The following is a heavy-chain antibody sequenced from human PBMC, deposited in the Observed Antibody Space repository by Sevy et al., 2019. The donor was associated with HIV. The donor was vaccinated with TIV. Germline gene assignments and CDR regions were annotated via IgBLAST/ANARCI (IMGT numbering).Heavy chain of an antibody. Sequence: ASVKVSCKASGYTFTSYAMHWVRQAPGQRLEWMGWINAGNGNTKYSQKFQGRVTITRDTSASTAYMELSSLRSEDTAVDYCAREGHDYGDYVWFDPWGQGTLVTVSS. V-gene: IGHV1-3*01. CDR3: AREGHDYGDYVWFDP. CDR1: GYTFTSYA. D-gene: IGHD4-17*01. J-gene: IGHJ5*02. CDR2: INAGNGNT.